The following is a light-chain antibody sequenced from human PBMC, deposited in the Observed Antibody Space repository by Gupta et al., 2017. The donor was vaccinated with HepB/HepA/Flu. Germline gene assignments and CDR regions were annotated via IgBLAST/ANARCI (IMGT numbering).Light chain of an antibody. J-gene: IGLJ1*01. CDR2: RNN. CDR1: TNNVGKQG. Sequence: QAGLTQSPSVSKDPRQTATLTCTGDTNNVGKQGATWLQQNEGHPPRLLSYRNNDRPSGISERFSASRSGNTASLTITGLQPEDEADYYCSSWDSSLKAYVFGTGTKVTVL. V-gene: IGLV10-54*04. CDR3: SSWDSSLKAYV.